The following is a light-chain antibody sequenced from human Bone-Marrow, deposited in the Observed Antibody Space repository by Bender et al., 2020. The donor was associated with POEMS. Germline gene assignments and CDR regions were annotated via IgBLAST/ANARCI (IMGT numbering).Light chain of an antibody. J-gene: IGLJ2*01. V-gene: IGLV2-14*02. CDR3: GSYVTGGTYV. Sequence: QSALTQPPSASGSPGQSVTISCTGSSSDVGSSNLVSWYQHHPGKAPELMIYEDSRRPSGVSNRFSGSKSGYTASLTISGLRPEDEDDYFCGSYVTGGTYVFGGGTKVTVL. CDR2: EDS. CDR1: SSDVGSSNL.